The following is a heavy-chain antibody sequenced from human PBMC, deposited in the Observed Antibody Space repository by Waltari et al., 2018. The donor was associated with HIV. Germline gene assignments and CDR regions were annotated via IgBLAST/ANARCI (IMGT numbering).Heavy chain of an antibody. J-gene: IGHJ3*02. CDR3: ASEYSSSWYAFDI. CDR2: IYSGGTT. Sequence: EVQLVESGGGLIQPGGSLRLSCAASGFTVSSNYMSWVRQAPGKGLEWVSVIYSGGTTYYADSVKGRFTVSRDNSKNTLYLQMNSLRAEDTAVYYCASEYSSSWYAFDIWGQGTMVTVSS. D-gene: IGHD6-6*01. CDR1: GFTVSSNY. V-gene: IGHV3-53*01.